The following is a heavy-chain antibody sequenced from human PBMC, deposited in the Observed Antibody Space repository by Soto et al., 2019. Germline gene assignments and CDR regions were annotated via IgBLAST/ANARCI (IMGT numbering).Heavy chain of an antibody. CDR1: GFTFSSYG. CDR2: IWYDGSNK. CDR3: ASLPGGTPERIAVAADAFDI. Sequence: GGSLRLSCAASGFTFSSYGMHWVRQAPGKGLEWVAVIWYDGSNKYYADSVKGRFTISRDNSKNTLYLQMNSLRAEDTAVYYCASLPGGTPERIAVAADAFDIWGQGTMVTVSS. J-gene: IGHJ3*02. D-gene: IGHD6-19*01. V-gene: IGHV3-33*01.